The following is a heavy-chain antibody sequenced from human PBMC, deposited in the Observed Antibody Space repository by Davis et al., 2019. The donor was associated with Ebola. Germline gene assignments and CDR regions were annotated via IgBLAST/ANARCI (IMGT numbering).Heavy chain of an antibody. V-gene: IGHV1-18*01. D-gene: IGHD6-19*01. CDR3: ARGRNGGWDFDY. J-gene: IGHJ4*02. CDR1: GYTFNSHG. Sequence: ASVKVSCKASGYTFNSHGISWVRQAPGQGLEWMAWISAYNGHTNYAQKFQGRLTLTTDTSGSTAYMELRSLTSDDTAEYFCARGRNGGWDFDYWGQETLVTVSS. CDR2: ISAYNGHT.